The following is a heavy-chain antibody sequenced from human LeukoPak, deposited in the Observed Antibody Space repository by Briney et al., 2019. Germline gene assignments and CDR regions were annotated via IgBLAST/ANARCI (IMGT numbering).Heavy chain of an antibody. J-gene: IGHJ4*02. Sequence: GGSLRLSCAASGFTFSSYAMHWVRQAPGKGLEWVAVISYDGSNKYYADSVKGRFTISRDNSKNTLYLQMNSLRAEDTAVYYCARDPQWLVRPPHYFDYWGQGTLVTVSS. V-gene: IGHV3-30*04. CDR3: ARDPQWLVRPPHYFDY. D-gene: IGHD6-19*01. CDR2: ISYDGSNK. CDR1: GFTFSSYA.